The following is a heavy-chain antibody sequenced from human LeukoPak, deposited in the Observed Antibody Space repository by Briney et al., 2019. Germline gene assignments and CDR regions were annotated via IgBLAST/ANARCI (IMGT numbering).Heavy chain of an antibody. J-gene: IGHJ4*02. D-gene: IGHD3-10*01. V-gene: IGHV3-23*01. CDR2: ISGSGGST. CDR3: AKDWGITTVRGVIIPFGY. CDR1: GFTFSSYA. Sequence: GGSLRLSCAASGFTFSSYAMSWVRQAPGKGLEWVSAISGSGGSTYYADSVKGRFTISRDNSKNTLYLQMNSLRAEDTAVYYCAKDWGITTVRGVIIPFGYWGQGTLVTVSS.